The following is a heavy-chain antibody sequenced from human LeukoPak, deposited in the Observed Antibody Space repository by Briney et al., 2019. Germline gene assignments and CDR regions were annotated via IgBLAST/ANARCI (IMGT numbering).Heavy chain of an antibody. CDR2: IKQDGSEK. CDR3: ARDYFVNSITIFGVAHRGATGY. J-gene: IGHJ4*02. CDR1: GFTFSSYW. D-gene: IGHD3-3*01. Sequence: GGSLRLSCAASGFTFSSYWMSWVRQAPGKGLEWVANIKQDGSEKYYVDSVKGRFTISRDNAKNSLYLQMNSLRAEDTAVYYCARDYFVNSITIFGVAHRGATGYWGQGTLVTVSS. V-gene: IGHV3-7*01.